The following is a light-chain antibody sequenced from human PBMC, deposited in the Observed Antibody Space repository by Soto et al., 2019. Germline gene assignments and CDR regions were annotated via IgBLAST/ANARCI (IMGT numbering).Light chain of an antibody. CDR1: QSVSSY. CDR3: QHRMNWPLT. CDR2: DAS. Sequence: EIVLTQSPSTLSLSPSERSTLSCRASQSVSSYLAWYQQKPGQAPRLLIYDASNRATGIPARFSGSGSGTDFTLTISSLESEDFAVYYCQHRMNWPLTFGQGTRLEIK. V-gene: IGKV3-11*01. J-gene: IGKJ5*01.